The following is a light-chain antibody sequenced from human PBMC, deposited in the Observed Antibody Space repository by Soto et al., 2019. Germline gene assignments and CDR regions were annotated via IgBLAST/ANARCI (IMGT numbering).Light chain of an antibody. J-gene: IGLJ1*01. Sequence: QSVLTQPASVSGSPGQSITISYTGTSSDVGGYNYVSWYQQLPGKAPKLMIYDVNNRPSGVSNRFSGSKSGNTASLTISGLQAEDEADYYCSSYTGSSTFVFGTGTKLTVL. CDR3: SSYTGSSTFV. V-gene: IGLV2-14*01. CDR1: SSDVGGYNY. CDR2: DVN.